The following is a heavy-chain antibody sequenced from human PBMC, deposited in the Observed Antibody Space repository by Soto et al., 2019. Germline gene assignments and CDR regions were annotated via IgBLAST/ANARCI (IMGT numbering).Heavy chain of an antibody. J-gene: IGHJ3*02. CDR2: IYYSGST. Sequence: PSETLSLTCTVSGGSISSSSYYWGWIRQPPGKGLEWIGSIYYSGSTYYNPSLKSRVTISVDTSKNQFSLKLSSVTAADTAVYYCARQALTRFCSGGSCYFVGDVFDIWGQGTMVTVSS. CDR3: ARQALTRFCSGGSCYFVGDVFDI. D-gene: IGHD2-15*01. V-gene: IGHV4-39*01. CDR1: GGSISSSSYY.